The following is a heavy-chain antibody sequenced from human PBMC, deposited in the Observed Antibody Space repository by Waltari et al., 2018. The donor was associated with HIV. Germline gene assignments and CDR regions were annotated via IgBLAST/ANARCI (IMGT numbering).Heavy chain of an antibody. V-gene: IGHV3-33*01. J-gene: IGHJ3*01. CDR2: IGYDGSKK. Sequence: VQLEESGGGVVQPGRSRRLSRVASGFRVRDAGKKRVRQAQGKGLQGVAVIGYDGSKKEYSDSVKGRFTISKDNSKNTLFLQMNSLRVDDTAVYFCARVPFASSWSADSFDVWGPGTRITVSS. CDR1: GFRVRDAG. D-gene: IGHD6-13*01. CDR3: ARVPFASSWSADSFDV.